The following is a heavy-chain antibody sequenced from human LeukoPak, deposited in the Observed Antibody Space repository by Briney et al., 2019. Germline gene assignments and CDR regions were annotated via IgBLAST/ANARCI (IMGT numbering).Heavy chain of an antibody. CDR2: IIPIFGTA. CDR1: GGTFSSYA. J-gene: IGHJ4*02. CDR3: ARVIFHDFWSGYPDY. D-gene: IGHD3-3*01. V-gene: IGHV1-69*13. Sequence: GASVKVSCKASGGTFSSYAISWVRQAPGQGLEWMGGIIPIFGTANYAQKFQGRVTITADESTSTAYMELSSLRSEDTAVYYCARVIFHDFWSGYPDYWGQGTLVTVSS.